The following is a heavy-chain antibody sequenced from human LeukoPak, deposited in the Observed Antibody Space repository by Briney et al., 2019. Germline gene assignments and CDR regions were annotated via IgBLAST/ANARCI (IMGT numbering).Heavy chain of an antibody. V-gene: IGHV3-11*01. Sequence: GGSLRLSCAASGFAFNKYAMSWVRQSPGKGLEWVSYISSSGSTIYYADSVKGRFTISRDNAKNSLYLQMNSLRAEDTAVYYCARVAVAGPDYWGQGTLVTVSS. CDR1: GFAFNKYA. CDR3: ARVAVAGPDY. CDR2: ISSSGSTI. D-gene: IGHD6-19*01. J-gene: IGHJ4*02.